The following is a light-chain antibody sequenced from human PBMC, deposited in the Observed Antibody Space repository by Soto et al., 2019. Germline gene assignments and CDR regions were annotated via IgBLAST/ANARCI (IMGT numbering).Light chain of an antibody. Sequence: IVLTQSPGTLSLSPGERATLSCRASQSVSSSYLAWYQQKPGQAPRLLIYGASSRSTGIPDRLSGSGYEADFTLTISIREPEDFAVYYCQEYSNSRTFGQGTKVYIK. CDR1: QSVSSSY. CDR2: GAS. J-gene: IGKJ1*01. CDR3: QEYSNSRT. V-gene: IGKV3-20*01.